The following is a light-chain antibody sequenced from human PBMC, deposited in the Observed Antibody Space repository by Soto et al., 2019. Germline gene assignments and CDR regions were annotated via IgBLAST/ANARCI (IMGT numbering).Light chain of an antibody. CDR2: DAS. CDR3: QQYNNWPPYT. CDR1: QSVSSN. V-gene: IGKV3-15*01. J-gene: IGKJ2*01. Sequence: EIVMTQSPATLSVSPGERVTLSCRASQSVSSNLAWYQQKPGQAPRLLIYDASTTAADIPARFSGSGSGTQFTLTISGLQSEDFAVYYCQQYNNWPPYTFGQGTKLEIK.